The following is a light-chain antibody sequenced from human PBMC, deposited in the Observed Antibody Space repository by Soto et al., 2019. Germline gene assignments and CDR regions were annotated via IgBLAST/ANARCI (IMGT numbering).Light chain of an antibody. V-gene: IGKV4-1*01. CDR3: QQHYSTTFLT. CDR2: WAS. CDR1: QSFLYRSNNKTY. J-gene: IGKJ4*01. Sequence: DIVMTQSPDSLAVSLGERATINCKSSQSFLYRSNNKTYLTWNQQKPGQPPKLLIYWASTREFGVPNRFSGSGSGTDFTLTISSLQAEDVAVYFCQQHYSTTFLTFGGGTKVEIK.